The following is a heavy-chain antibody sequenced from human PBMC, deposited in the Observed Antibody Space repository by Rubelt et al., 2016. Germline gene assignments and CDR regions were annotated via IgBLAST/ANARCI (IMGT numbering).Heavy chain of an antibody. CDR3: ARLGPGSTSHAFDI. V-gene: IGHV4-34*01. D-gene: IGHD3-10*01. CDR1: GGSFSGYY. Sequence: QVQLQQWGAGLLKPSETLSLSCAVYGGSFSGYYWSWIRQPPGKGLEWIGEINHSGSHHSHPSLTSRITISVNTYKNQFSLKRGAVTAADTALYYCARLGPGSTSHAFDIWGQGTMVTVSS. CDR2: INHSGSH. J-gene: IGHJ3*02.